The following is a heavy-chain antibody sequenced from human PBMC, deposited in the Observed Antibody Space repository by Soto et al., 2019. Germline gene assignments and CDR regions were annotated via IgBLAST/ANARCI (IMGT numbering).Heavy chain of an antibody. CDR1: GFTFSSYA. J-gene: IGHJ5*02. V-gene: IGHV3-30-3*01. Sequence: PGGSLRLSCAASGFTFSSYAMHWVRQAPGKGLEWVAVISYDGSNKYYAGSVKGRFTISRDNSENTLYLQMNSLRAEDTAVYYCARENYSGSYFGYNWFDPWGQGTLVTVSS. D-gene: IGHD1-26*01. CDR2: ISYDGSNK. CDR3: ARENYSGSYFGYNWFDP.